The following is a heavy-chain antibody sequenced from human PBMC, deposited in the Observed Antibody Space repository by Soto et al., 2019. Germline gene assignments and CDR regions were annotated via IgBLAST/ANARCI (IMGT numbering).Heavy chain of an antibody. CDR1: GGSISSGGYY. Sequence: QVQLQESGPGLVKPSQTLSLTCTVSGGSISSGGYYWSWIRQHPGKGLEWIGYIYYSGSTYYNPSLKSRVTISVDTSKNQFSLKLSSVTAADTAVYYCARDQGIVLVPAASYYYYGMDVWGQGITVTVSS. J-gene: IGHJ6*02. D-gene: IGHD2-2*01. CDR2: IYYSGST. CDR3: ARDQGIVLVPAASYYYYGMDV. V-gene: IGHV4-31*03.